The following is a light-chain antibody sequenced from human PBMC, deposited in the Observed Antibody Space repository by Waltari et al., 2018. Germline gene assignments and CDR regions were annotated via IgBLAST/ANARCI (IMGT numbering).Light chain of an antibody. CDR2: RND. CDR1: SY. V-gene: IGLV1-47*01. J-gene: IGLJ2*01. CDR3: AAWDDRLV. Sequence: QPILTQPPSASGTPGQRVTIPCSGSSYIYWYRQLPGTAPKLLIYRNDQRPPGGNDRFYGPKHPTSASLTNSRLTTEDPAHYPPAAWDDRLVFSRGTKLTVL.